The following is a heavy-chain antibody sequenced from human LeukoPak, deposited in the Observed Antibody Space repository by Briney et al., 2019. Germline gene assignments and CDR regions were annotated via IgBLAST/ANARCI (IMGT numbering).Heavy chain of an antibody. J-gene: IGHJ4*02. CDR2: ISGDGGST. V-gene: IGHV3-43*02. CDR1: GFTFDDYA. Sequence: GGSLRLPCAASGFTFDDYAMHWVRQAPGKGLEWVSLISGDGGSTYYADSVKGRFTISRDNSKNSLYLQMNSLRTEDTALYYCAKANSRYYYDSSGYLALDYWGQGTLVTVSS. D-gene: IGHD3-22*01. CDR3: AKANSRYYYDSSGYLALDY.